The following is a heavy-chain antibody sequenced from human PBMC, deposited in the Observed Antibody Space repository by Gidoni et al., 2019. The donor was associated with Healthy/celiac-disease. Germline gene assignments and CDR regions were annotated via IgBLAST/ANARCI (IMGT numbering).Heavy chain of an antibody. CDR3: ACRHRCGSSTSCYFPFGRDYYYYGMDV. D-gene: IGHD2-2*01. V-gene: IGHV4-39*01. CDR2: IYYSGST. J-gene: IGHJ6*02. Sequence: QLQLQEAGQGLVKPSQTLTLTCTDSGGSISSSRYYWAWIRKPPGKGLEWIGSIYYSGSTYYTPSLKGRVTISVDTSKTPFSLKLSSVTAADTAVYYCACRHRCGSSTSCYFPFGRDYYYYGMDVWGQGTTVTVSS. CDR1: GGSISSSRYY.